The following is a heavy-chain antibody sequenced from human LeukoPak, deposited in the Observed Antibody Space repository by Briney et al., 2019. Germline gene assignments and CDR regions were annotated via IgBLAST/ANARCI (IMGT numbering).Heavy chain of an antibody. CDR3: ARRQIDCSTTSCYVDY. CDR1: GYTFTDYY. D-gene: IGHD2-2*01. V-gene: IGHV1-2*02. J-gene: IGHJ4*02. CDR2: INPNRGGT. Sequence: ASVKVSCKASGYTFTDYYINWIRQALGQGLEWMGWINPNRGGTSYAQNFQGRVTMTRDTPITTAYMELSRLRSDDTAVYYCARRQIDCSTTSCYVDYWGQGTLVTVSS.